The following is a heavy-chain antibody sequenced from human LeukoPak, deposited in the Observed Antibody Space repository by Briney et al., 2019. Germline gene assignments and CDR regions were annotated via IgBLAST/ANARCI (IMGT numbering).Heavy chain of an antibody. CDR1: GYSFTSYW. CDR3: ARLADCGGDCYYYYGMDV. D-gene: IGHD2-21*02. J-gene: IGHJ6*02. Sequence: GESLKISCKGSGYSFTSYWIGWVRQMPGKGLEWMGIIYPGDSDTRYSPSFQGQVTISADKSISTAYLQWSSLKASDTAMYYCARLADCGGDCYYYYGMDVWGQGTTVTVSS. CDR2: IYPGDSDT. V-gene: IGHV5-51*01.